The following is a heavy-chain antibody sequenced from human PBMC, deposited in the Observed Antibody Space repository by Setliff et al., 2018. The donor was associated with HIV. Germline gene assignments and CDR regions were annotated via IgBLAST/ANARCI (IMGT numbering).Heavy chain of an antibody. CDR2: ISSSSYI. D-gene: IGHD3-22*01. CDR1: GFTFSSYS. J-gene: IGHJ4*02. CDR3: ARDAYSYDSSGFDY. V-gene: IGHV3-21*01. Sequence: GGSLRLSCAASGFTFSSYSMNWVRQAPGKGLEWVSSISSSSYIYYADSVKGRFTISRDNAKNSLYLQMNSLRAEDTAVYYCARDAYSYDSSGFDYWGQGTLVTVSS.